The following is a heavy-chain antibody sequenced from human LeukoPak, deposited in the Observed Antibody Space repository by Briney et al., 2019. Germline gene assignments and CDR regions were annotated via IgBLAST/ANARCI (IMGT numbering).Heavy chain of an antibody. V-gene: IGHV3-49*03. CDR1: GFTFGDYA. CDR3: TRGLIVAATFY. J-gene: IGHJ4*02. Sequence: GGSLRLSCITSGFTFGDYAVSWFRQAPGKGLEWVGFIKSKAFGGSTEYAASVKGRFIISRDDSKSIAYLQMNSLKTEDTAVYYCTRGLIVAATFYWGQGTLVTVSS. CDR2: IKSKAFGGST. D-gene: IGHD2-15*01.